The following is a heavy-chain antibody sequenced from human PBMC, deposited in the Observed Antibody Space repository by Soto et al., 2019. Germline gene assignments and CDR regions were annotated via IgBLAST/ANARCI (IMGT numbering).Heavy chain of an antibody. CDR2: ISMSGSTI. CDR3: ARDYHSAWYRNLFDS. J-gene: IGHJ4*02. V-gene: IGHV3-48*03. Sequence: PGGSLRLSCAASGFTFSSYEMNWVRQAPGKGLEWVSYISMSGSTIYYADSVKGRFTISRDNAKNSLYLQMSSLRAEDTAVYYCARDYHSAWYRNLFDSWGQGTLVTVSS. CDR1: GFTFSSYE. D-gene: IGHD6-19*01.